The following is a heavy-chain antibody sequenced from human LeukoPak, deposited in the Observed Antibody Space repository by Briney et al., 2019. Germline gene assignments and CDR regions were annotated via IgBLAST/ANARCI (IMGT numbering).Heavy chain of an antibody. J-gene: IGHJ4*02. V-gene: IGHV4-34*01. CDR1: GGSFSGYY. D-gene: IGHD3-10*01. CDR2: VYHSGST. Sequence: SETLSLTCAVYGGSFSGYYWSWIRQPPGKVLEWIGYVYHSGSTYYSPPLRNRVTLSVDTSKNQFSLKLSSVTAADTAVYYCARAHGSPSVRLFDSWGQGTLVTVSS. CDR3: ARAHGSPSVRLFDS.